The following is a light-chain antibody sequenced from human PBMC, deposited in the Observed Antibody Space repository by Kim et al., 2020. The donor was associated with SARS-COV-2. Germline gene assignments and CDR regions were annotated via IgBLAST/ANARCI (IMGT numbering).Light chain of an antibody. Sequence: TGRKSTLSSRARQRVSNNYLAWYHLRPGRAPRLLITGAFSWATCIPDRFSGSGSGTDFTLTISRLEPEDVAVYHCPLYGGSPPVIFGQGTKVDIK. V-gene: IGKV3-20*01. CDR1: QRVSNNY. J-gene: IGKJ2*01. CDR2: GAF. CDR3: PLYGGSPPVI.